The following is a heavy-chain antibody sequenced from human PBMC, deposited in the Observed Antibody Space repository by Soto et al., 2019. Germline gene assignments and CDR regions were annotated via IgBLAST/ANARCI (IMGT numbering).Heavy chain of an antibody. Sequence: PGGSLRLSCAASGFTFSSYEMNWVRQAPGKGLEWVSYISSSGSTIYYADSVKGRFTISRDNAKNSLYLQMNSLRAEDTAVYYCARSGAMAQQQDDYYYYGMDVWGQGTTVTRLL. CDR1: GFTFSSYE. CDR3: ARSGAMAQQQDDYYYYGMDV. J-gene: IGHJ6*02. CDR2: ISSSGSTI. V-gene: IGHV3-48*03. D-gene: IGHD7-27*01.